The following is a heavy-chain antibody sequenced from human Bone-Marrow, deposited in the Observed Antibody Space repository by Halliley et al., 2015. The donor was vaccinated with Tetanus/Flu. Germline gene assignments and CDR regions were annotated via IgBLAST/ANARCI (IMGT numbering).Heavy chain of an antibody. CDR2: IYYSGGT. CDR1: GDSVTSGVYY. CDR3: EREGPGPYPGYYNFYS. J-gene: IGHJ4*02. V-gene: IGHV4-61*08. Sequence: GLVKPSETLSLTCSVSGDSVTSGVYYWTWIRQSPGKEMEWIGYIYYSGGTKYNPSLKSRVTISFDVSTNQFSLELHSVTAADTAVYYGEREGPGPYPGYYNFYSWGQGTLVTLSS. D-gene: IGHD1-26*01.